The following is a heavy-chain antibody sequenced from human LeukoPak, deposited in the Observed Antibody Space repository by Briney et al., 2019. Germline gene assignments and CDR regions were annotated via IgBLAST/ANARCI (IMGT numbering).Heavy chain of an antibody. CDR1: GFSFSVYA. D-gene: IGHD2-21*02. J-gene: IGHJ4*02. Sequence: GGSLRLSCAASGFSFSVYAMHWVRQAQGKGLEWVAFIRNDGSNKNYADSVKGRFTISRDKSKNTLYLQMNSLRAEDTAVYYCAKDRGDLPPYFDYWGQGTLVTVSS. CDR3: AKDRGDLPPYFDY. V-gene: IGHV3-30*02. CDR2: IRNDGSNK.